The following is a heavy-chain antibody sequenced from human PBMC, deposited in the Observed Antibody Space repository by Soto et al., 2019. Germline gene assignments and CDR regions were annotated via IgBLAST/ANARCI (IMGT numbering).Heavy chain of an antibody. D-gene: IGHD3-10*01. CDR2: IYYSGST. Sequence: PSETLSLTCTVSGGSISSGGYYWSWIRQHPGKGLEWIGYIYYSGSTYYNPSLKSRVTISVDTSKNQFSLKLSSVTAADTAVYYCARGGNYGSGPAPFDPWGQGTLVTVSS. CDR3: ARGGNYGSGPAPFDP. V-gene: IGHV4-31*03. CDR1: GGSISSGGYY. J-gene: IGHJ5*02.